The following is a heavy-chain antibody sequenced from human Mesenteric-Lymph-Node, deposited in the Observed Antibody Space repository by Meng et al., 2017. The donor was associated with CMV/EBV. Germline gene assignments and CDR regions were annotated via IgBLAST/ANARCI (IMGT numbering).Heavy chain of an antibody. CDR2: INHSGDT. J-gene: IGHJ4*02. D-gene: IGHD1-1*01. Sequence: SETLSLTCAVYGGSFSGCYWSWIRQPPGKELEWIATINHSGDTYFNPSLKSRVTISVDTSKNQFSLKLTSVTATDTAIYSCARYNGGLRYFDYWGQGTLVTVSS. CDR3: ARYNGGLRYFDY. CDR1: GGSFSGCY. V-gene: IGHV4-34*01.